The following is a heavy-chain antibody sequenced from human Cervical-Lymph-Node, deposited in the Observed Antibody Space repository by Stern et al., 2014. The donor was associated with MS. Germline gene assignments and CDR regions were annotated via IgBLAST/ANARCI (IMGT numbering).Heavy chain of an antibody. CDR1: GGSLSSGGYY. Sequence: VQLVESGPGLVKPAQTLSLTCTVSGGSLSSGGYYWRWHPPHTGMGLEGIGYIYYSGSNYYTPSLKSRVTISGDTSKNQFSLKLSSVTAADTAVYYCARGIAARRFWFDPWGQGTLVTVSS. CDR2: IYYSGSN. D-gene: IGHD6-6*01. CDR3: ARGIAARRFWFDP. J-gene: IGHJ5*02. V-gene: IGHV4-31*03.